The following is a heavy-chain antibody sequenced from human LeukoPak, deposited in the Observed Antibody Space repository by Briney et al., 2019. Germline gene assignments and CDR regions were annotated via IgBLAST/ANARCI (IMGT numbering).Heavy chain of an antibody. Sequence: SETLSLTCTVSGGSISSSSYYWGWIRQPPGKGLAWIGSIYYSGSTYYNPSLKSRVTISVDTSKNQFSLKLSSVTAADTAVYYCARPVDKAESFDYWGQGTLVTVSS. CDR2: IYYSGST. D-gene: IGHD5-12*01. V-gene: IGHV4-39*01. J-gene: IGHJ4*02. CDR3: ARPVDKAESFDY. CDR1: GGSISSSSYY.